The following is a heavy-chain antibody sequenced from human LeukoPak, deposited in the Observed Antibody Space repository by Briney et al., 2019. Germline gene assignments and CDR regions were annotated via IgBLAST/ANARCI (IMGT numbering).Heavy chain of an antibody. D-gene: IGHD2-15*01. J-gene: IGHJ4*02. CDR3: AAYCSGGSCYSDSDY. V-gene: IGHV4-38-2*01. CDR2: IYHSGST. Sequence: PSETLSLTCAVSGYSISSGYYWGWIRQPPGKGLEWIGSIYHSGSTYYNPSLKSRVTISVDTSKNQFSLKLSSVTAADTAVYYCAAYCSGGSCYSDSDYWGQGILVTVSS. CDR1: GYSISSGYY.